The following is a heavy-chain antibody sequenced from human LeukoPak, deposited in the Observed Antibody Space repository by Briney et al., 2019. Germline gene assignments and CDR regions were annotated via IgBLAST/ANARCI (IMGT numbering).Heavy chain of an antibody. Sequence: PGGSLRFSCAASGFTVTSNYMSWVRQAPGKGLEWVSVIYNDGRTYYADSVKGRFTISRDNSKNTLYLQMNSLRAEDTAVYYCARESNSGYYLSYWGQGTLVTVSS. CDR3: ARESNSGYYLSY. CDR2: IYNDGRT. J-gene: IGHJ4*02. D-gene: IGHD3-22*01. CDR1: GFTVTSNY. V-gene: IGHV3-66*01.